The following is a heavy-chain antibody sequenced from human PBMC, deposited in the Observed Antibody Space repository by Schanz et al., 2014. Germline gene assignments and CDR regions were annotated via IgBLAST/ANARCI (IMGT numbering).Heavy chain of an antibody. J-gene: IGHJ4*02. CDR3: ARHGPLAGIPLDY. CDR1: GGSISSGESY. CDR2: VYFSGTT. Sequence: QLQLQESGPGLVKPSETLSLTCTVSGGSISSGESYWGWIRQSPEEGLQYIGSVYFSGTTAYSPSLKGRVTISVDTSNNQFSRKLPSVPAADTAVYFCARHGPLAGIPLDYWGRGTLVTVSS. V-gene: IGHV4-39*01. D-gene: IGHD6-19*01.